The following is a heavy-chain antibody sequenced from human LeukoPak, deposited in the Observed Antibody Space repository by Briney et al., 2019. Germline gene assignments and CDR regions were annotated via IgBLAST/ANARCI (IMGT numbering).Heavy chain of an antibody. V-gene: IGHV1-8*02. CDR2: MNPNSGNT. D-gene: IGHD6-6*01. J-gene: IGHJ4*02. CDR3: ARAVRSSIAARPEYYFDY. CDR1: GYTFTSYG. Sequence: ASVKVSCKASGYTFTSYGISWVRQAPGQGLEWMGWMNPNSGNTGYAQKFQGRVTMTRNTSISTAYMELSSLRSEDTAVYYCARAVRSSIAARPEYYFDYWGQGTLVTVSS.